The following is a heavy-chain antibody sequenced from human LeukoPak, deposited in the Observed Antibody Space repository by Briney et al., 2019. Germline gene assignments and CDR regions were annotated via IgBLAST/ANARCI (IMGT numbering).Heavy chain of an antibody. V-gene: IGHV4-34*01. CDR3: ARIAFGGHIVAQDY. D-gene: IGHD3-16*02. J-gene: IGHJ4*02. Sequence: SETLSLTCAVYGGSFSGYYWSWIRQPPGKGLEWIGEITRTGGAKYSPPLKSRVTISVDTSKNQFTLRLRSVTAADTPMSYCARIAFGGHIVAQDYWGQGTLVSVSS. CDR2: ITRTGGA. CDR1: GGSFSGYY.